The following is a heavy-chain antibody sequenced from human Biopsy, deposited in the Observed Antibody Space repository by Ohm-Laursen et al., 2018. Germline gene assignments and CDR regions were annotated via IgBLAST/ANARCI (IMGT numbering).Heavy chain of an antibody. J-gene: IGHJ1*01. CDR1: EGTFSNYG. V-gene: IGHV1-69*06. CDR3: ATKLTGYFHH. CDR2: NIPILGTG. D-gene: IGHD3-9*01. Sequence: SVKVSCKAPEGTFSNYGVNWVRQAPGQGLEWLGGNIPILGTGNYAHQFQDRVTVVADTSTSTVTMELRSLRSDDTAVYYCATKLTGYFHHWGQGTLVIVSS.